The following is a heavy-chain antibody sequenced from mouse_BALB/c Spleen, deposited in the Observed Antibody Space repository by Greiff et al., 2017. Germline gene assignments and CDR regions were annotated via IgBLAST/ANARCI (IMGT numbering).Heavy chain of an antibody. CDR1: GFNIKDTY. CDR2: IDPANGNT. CDR3: ARGYYDYGFAY. D-gene: IGHD2-4*01. J-gene: IGHJ3*01. Sequence: DVQLQESGAELVKPGASVKLSCTASGFNIKDTYMHWVKQRPEQGLEWIGRIDPANGNTKYDPKFQGKATITADTSSNTAYLQLSSLTSEDTAVYYCARGYYDYGFAYWGQGTLVTVSA. V-gene: IGHV14-3*02.